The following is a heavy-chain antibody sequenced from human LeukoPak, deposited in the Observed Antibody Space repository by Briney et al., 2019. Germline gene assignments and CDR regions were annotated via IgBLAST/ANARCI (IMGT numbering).Heavy chain of an antibody. J-gene: IGHJ4*02. CDR1: GGTFSSYA. V-gene: IGHV1-2*02. CDR2: INPNSGGT. CDR3: ANIVATSPMFDY. Sequence: ASVKVSCKASGGTFSSYAISWVRQAPGQGLEWMGWINPNSGGTNYAQKFQGRVTMTRDTSISTAYMELSRLRSDDTAVYYCANIVATSPMFDYWGQGTLVTVSS. D-gene: IGHD5-12*01.